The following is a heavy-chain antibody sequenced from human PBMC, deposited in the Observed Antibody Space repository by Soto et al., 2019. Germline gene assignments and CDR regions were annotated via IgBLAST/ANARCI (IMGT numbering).Heavy chain of an antibody. J-gene: IGHJ4*02. V-gene: IGHV3-74*01. Sequence: EVQLVESGGGLVQPGGSLRLSCAASGFTFSTYWMHWVRQAPGQGLVWVSRIKSDGSTTSYAGSVKGRFSISRDNAKNTLYLQMNSLTAEDTAVYYCARAAVAAHFDLWGQGTLVTVSS. CDR1: GFTFSTYW. CDR2: IKSDGSTT. D-gene: IGHD6-19*01. CDR3: ARAAVAAHFDL.